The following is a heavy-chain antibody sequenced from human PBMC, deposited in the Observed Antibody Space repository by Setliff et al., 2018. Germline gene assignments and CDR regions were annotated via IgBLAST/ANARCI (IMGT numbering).Heavy chain of an antibody. D-gene: IGHD6-19*01. CDR1: GGSISRGGYY. Sequence: SETLSLTCTVSGGSISRGGYYWSWIRQHPGMGLEWIGYIYYSGSTYHNPSLKTLVTISVDTSKNQFSLKLSSVTAADTAVYYCARELRSSGWYFVDYWGQGTLVTVSS. V-gene: IGHV4-31*01. J-gene: IGHJ4*02. CDR2: IYYSGST. CDR3: ARELRSSGWYFVDY.